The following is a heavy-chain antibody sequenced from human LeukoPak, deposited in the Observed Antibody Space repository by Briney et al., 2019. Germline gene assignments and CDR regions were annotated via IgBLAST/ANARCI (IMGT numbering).Heavy chain of an antibody. CDR2: ISSSSSTI. CDR1: GFTFSSYS. Sequence: GGSLRLSCVASGFTFSSYSMNWVRQAPGKGLEWVSYISSSSSTIYYADSVKGRFTISRDNAKNSLYLQMNSLRAEDTAVYYCARRRATVTTLAYYGMDVWGQGTTVTVSS. CDR3: ARRRATVTTLAYYGMDV. D-gene: IGHD4-17*01. V-gene: IGHV3-48*04. J-gene: IGHJ6*02.